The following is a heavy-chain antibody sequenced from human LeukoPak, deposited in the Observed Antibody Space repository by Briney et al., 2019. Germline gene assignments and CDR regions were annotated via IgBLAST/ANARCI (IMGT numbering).Heavy chain of an antibody. V-gene: IGHV3-21*01. D-gene: IGHD6-19*01. J-gene: IGHJ5*02. CDR1: GFTFSTST. Sequence: GRSLRLSCAASGFTFSTSTMNWVRQAPGKGLEWVSSISSSNDYIYYADSVKGRFTISGDNAKNSLYLQMNSLRAEDTAVYYCVRIPNSAGFPNWFDPWGQGTLVTVSS. CDR3: VRIPNSAGFPNWFDP. CDR2: ISSSNDYI.